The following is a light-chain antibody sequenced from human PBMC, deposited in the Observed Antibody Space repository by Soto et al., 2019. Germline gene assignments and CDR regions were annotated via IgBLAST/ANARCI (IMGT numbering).Light chain of an antibody. J-gene: IGKJ4*01. CDR2: DAS. CDR3: QQYDNLLT. V-gene: IGKV1-33*01. CDR1: QDISNY. Sequence: DIQMTQSPSSLSASVGDRVTITCQATQDISNYLNWYQQKPGKAPKLLIYDASNLEIGVPSRFSGSGSGTDFTFNISSLQPEDIATYYCQQYDNLLTCGGGTKVEIK.